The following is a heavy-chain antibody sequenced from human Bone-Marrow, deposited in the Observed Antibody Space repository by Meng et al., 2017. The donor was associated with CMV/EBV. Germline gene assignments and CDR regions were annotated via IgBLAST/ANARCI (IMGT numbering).Heavy chain of an antibody. D-gene: IGHD5-18*01. V-gene: IGHV4-39*07. Sequence: GSLRLSCTVSGGSISSSSYYWGWIRQPPGKGLEWIGSIYYSGSTYYNPSLKSRVTISVDTSKNQFSLKLSSVTAADTAVYYCARADTAMVIGYWGQGTRVTGSS. CDR2: IYYSGST. CDR1: GGSISSSSYY. CDR3: ARADTAMVIGY. J-gene: IGHJ4*02.